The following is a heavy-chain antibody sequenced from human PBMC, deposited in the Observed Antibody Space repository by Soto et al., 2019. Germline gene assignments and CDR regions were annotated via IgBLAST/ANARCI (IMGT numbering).Heavy chain of an antibody. J-gene: IGHJ4*02. CDR2: INAGNGNT. V-gene: IGHV1-3*01. Sequence: ASVTVSCKSSAYTFTSYTIHWVRQAHGQRLEWMGWINAGNGNTKYSQKLQGRVTITRDTSASTVFIELSSLTSEDTALYYCARGQENSGYDPLDFWGLGTLVTVSS. D-gene: IGHD5-12*01. CDR3: ARGQENSGYDPLDF. CDR1: AYTFTSYT.